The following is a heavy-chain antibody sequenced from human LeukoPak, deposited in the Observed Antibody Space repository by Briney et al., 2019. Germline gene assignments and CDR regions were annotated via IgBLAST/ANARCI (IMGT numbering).Heavy chain of an antibody. CDR3: ARFAAGGSYYYYMDV. J-gene: IGHJ6*03. CDR2: IGTSTTTI. CDR1: GFTFSSYT. V-gene: IGHV3-48*01. D-gene: IGHD6-25*01. Sequence: GGSLRLSCAASGFTFSSYTMNWVRQPPGKGLEWVSNIGTSTTTIYYADSVKGRFTISRDNAKNSLYLQMSSLRADDTAVYYCARFAAGGSYYYYMDVWGKGTTVTVSS.